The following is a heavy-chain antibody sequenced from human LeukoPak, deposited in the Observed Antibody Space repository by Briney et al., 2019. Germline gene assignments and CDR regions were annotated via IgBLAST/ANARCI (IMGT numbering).Heavy chain of an antibody. CDR1: GGSISSPTYY. CDR3: ARVSDIQLWLRIDY. J-gene: IGHJ4*02. Sequence: SETLSLTCTVSGGSISSPTYYWGWIRQPPGKGLEWIGSIYYTGITYYKSSLTSRVTMSVDTSKNQFSLKLSSVTAADTAVYYCARVSDIQLWLRIDYWGQGTLVTVSS. D-gene: IGHD5-18*01. V-gene: IGHV4-39*07. CDR2: IYYTGIT.